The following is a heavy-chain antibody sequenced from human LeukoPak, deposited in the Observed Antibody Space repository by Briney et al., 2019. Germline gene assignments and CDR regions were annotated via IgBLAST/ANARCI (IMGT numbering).Heavy chain of an antibody. V-gene: IGHV1-46*01. J-gene: IGHJ3*02. Sequence: ASVKVSCKASGYTFTSYGISWVRQAPGQGLEWMGIINPSGGSTSYAQKFQGRVTMTRDTSTSTVYMELSSLRSEDTAVYYCARDHGSSKEDDACDIWGQGTMVTVPS. CDR3: ARDHGSSKEDDACDI. D-gene: IGHD6-13*01. CDR1: GYTFTSYG. CDR2: INPSGGST.